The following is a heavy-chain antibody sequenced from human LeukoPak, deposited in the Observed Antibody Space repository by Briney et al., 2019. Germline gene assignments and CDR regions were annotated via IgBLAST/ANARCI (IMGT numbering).Heavy chain of an antibody. J-gene: IGHJ4*02. Sequence: ASVKVSCKASGYSFIDYYMHWVRQVPGQGLEWMGWINPNSGGTNYAQKFQGRVTMTRDTSITTAYMELSRLTSDDTAVYYCARVLLGSSPKFDYWGQGTLVTVSS. CDR2: INPNSGGT. CDR3: ARVLLGSSPKFDY. D-gene: IGHD6-13*01. CDR1: GYSFIDYY. V-gene: IGHV1-2*02.